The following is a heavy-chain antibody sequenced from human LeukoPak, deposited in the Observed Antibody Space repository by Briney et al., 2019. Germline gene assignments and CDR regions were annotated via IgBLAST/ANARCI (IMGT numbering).Heavy chain of an antibody. CDR3: ARSAR. V-gene: IGHV3-7*01. Sequence: GPSLTLSCAASGSTSGTSWMSSARPAPGMGQEWVANINQDVSAQYYVDSVKGRFTISRDNAKSSLYLQMNSLRAEDTAVYYGARSARWGQGTLVTVSS. CDR2: INQDVSAQ. CDR1: GSTSGTSW. J-gene: IGHJ4*02.